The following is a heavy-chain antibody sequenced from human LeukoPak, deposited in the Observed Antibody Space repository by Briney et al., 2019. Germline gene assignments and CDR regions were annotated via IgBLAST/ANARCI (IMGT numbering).Heavy chain of an antibody. CDR3: ARDLRLGGSYFGYNWFDP. D-gene: IGHD1-26*01. CDR2: IIPIFGTA. CDR1: GYTFTGYS. Sequence: ASVKVSCKASGYTFTGYSVHWVRQAPGQGLEWMGWIIPIFGTANYAQKFQGRVTNTTDESTSTAYMELSSLRSEDTAVYYCARDLRLGGSYFGYNWFDPWGQGTLVTVSS. V-gene: IGHV1-69*05. J-gene: IGHJ5*02.